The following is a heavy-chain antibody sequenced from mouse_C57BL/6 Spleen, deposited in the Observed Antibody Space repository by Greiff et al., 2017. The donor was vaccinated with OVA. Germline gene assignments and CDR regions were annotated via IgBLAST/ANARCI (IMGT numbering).Heavy chain of an antibody. V-gene: IGHV5-9-1*02. D-gene: IGHD2-5*01. CDR2: ISSGGDYI. CDR3: TRVRYSNHYAMDY. J-gene: IGHJ4*01. Sequence: EVQVVESGEGLVKPGGSLKLSCAASGFTFSSYAMSWVRQTPEKRLEWVAYISSGGDYIYYADTVKGRFTISRDNARNTLYLQMSSLKSEDTAMYYCTRVRYSNHYAMDYWGQGTSVTVSS. CDR1: GFTFSSYA.